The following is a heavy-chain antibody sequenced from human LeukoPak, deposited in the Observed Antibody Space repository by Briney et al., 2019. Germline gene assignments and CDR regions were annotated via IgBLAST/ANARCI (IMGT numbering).Heavy chain of an antibody. D-gene: IGHD4-17*01. Sequence: ASVKVSCKASGYSFTGYYMHWVRQAPGQGLEWMGWINPITGGTSYAQKLQGRVTMTRDTSISTAYMELSGLRCDDTAVYFCARDSGDYVPFDYWGQGTLVTVSS. J-gene: IGHJ4*02. CDR3: ARDSGDYVPFDY. V-gene: IGHV1-2*02. CDR1: GYSFTGYY. CDR2: INPITGGT.